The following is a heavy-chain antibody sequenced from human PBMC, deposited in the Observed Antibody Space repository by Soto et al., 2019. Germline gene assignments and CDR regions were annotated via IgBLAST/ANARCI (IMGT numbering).Heavy chain of an antibody. Sequence: GGSLRLSCAASGFTFSSYAMSWVRQAPGKGLEWVSAISGSGGSTYYADSVKGRFTISRDNSKNTLYLQMNSLRAEDTAVYYCAKDLNYYDSSGYPDYYWAQGTLVTGSA. D-gene: IGHD3-22*01. CDR1: GFTFSSYA. V-gene: IGHV3-23*01. CDR3: AKDLNYYDSSGYPDYY. J-gene: IGHJ4*02. CDR2: ISGSGGST.